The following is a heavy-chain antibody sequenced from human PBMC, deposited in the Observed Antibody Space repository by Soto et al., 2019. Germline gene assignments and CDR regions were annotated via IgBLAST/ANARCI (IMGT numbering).Heavy chain of an antibody. V-gene: IGHV1-69*12. CDR3: ARDIHRVELGGNYYYVLDV. D-gene: IGHD1-26*01. CDR2: IIPLFRKP. CDR1: GGSFRTSA. J-gene: IGHJ6*02. Sequence: QVQLVQSGAEVKKPGSSVKVSCKAPGGSFRTSALSWVRQAPGQGLEWMGGIIPLFRKPDYGQKFQGRVTITADESTTTAYMELSNLRSEDTAVYYCARDIHRVELGGNYYYVLDVWGQGTTVTVSS.